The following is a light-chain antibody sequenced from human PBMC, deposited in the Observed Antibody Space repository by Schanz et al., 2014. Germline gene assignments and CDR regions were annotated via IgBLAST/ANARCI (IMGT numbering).Light chain of an antibody. CDR2: DAS. V-gene: IGKV1-5*01. CDR3: QQLNSYPRFT. Sequence: DIQMTQSPSTLSASVGDRVTITCRASQSISSWLAWYQQKPGKAPKLLIYDASSLESGVPSRFSGSGSGTEFTLTISSLQPDDFATYYCQQLNSYPRFTFGPGTKVDIK. J-gene: IGKJ3*01. CDR1: QSISSW.